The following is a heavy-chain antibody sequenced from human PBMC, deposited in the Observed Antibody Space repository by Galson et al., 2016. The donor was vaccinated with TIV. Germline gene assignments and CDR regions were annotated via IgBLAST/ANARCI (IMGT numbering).Heavy chain of an antibody. CDR1: GFSLGTSGMC. J-gene: IGHJ4*02. D-gene: IGHD6-13*01. V-gene: IGHV2-70*11. CDR3: ARTRSAAAGGLDV. CDR2: IDWDDDK. Sequence: PALVKPTQTLTLTCTFSGFSLGTSGMCVSWVRQPPGKALEWLARIDWDDDKYYSTSLKTRLTISKDTSKNKVVLMVTDVDPMDTATYFCARTRSAAAGGLDVWGQGTLVTVSS.